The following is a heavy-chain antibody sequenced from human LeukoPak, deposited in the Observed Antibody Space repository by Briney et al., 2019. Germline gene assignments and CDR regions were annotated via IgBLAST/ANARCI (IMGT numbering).Heavy chain of an antibody. D-gene: IGHD6-19*01. CDR2: IYTSGST. CDR1: GGSISSYY. CDR3: ARVRQWLFDY. J-gene: IGHJ4*02. V-gene: IGHV4-4*07. Sequence: PSETLSLTCTVSGGSISSYYWSWIRQPAGKGLEWIGRIYTSGSTNYNPSLKSRVTISVDKSKNQFSLKLSPVTAADTAVYYCARVRQWLFDYWGQGTLVTVSS.